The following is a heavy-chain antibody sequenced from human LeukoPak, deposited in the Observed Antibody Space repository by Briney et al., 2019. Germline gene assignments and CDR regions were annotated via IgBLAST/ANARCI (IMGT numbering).Heavy chain of an antibody. V-gene: IGHV1-69*05. CDR1: GGTFSSYA. J-gene: IGHJ4*02. CDR3: GTRYYGSGADY. Sequence: SAVKVSCKASGGTFSSYAISLVRQAPGQGLEWMGRIIPIFGTANYPQKFQGRVTITTDESTSTAYMELSSLRSEDTAVYYCGTRYYGSGADYWGQGTLVTVSS. CDR2: IIPIFGTA. D-gene: IGHD3-10*01.